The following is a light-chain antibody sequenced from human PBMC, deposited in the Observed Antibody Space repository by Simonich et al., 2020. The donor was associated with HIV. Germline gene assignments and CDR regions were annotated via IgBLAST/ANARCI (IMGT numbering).Light chain of an antibody. Sequence: NFMLTQPHSVSESPGKTVTISCTRSSGSIASNYVQWYQQRPGSSPTTVSYEDNQSPSGVPDRFSGSSDSSSNSASLTISGRKTEDEADYYCQSYDSSNVVFGGGTKLTVL. CDR3: QSYDSSNVV. CDR2: EDN. V-gene: IGLV6-57*01. CDR1: SGSIASNY. J-gene: IGLJ2*01.